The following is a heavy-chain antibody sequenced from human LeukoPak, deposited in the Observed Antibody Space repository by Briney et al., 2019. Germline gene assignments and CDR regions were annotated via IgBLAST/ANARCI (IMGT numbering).Heavy chain of an antibody. CDR2: INHSGST. V-gene: IGHV4-34*01. Sequence: PSETLSLTCAVYGGSFSGYYWSWIRQPPGKGLEWIREINHSGSTNYNPSLKSRVTISVDTSKNQFSLKLSSVAAADTAVYYCARGRITIFGVVLRYWGQGTLVTVSS. D-gene: IGHD3-3*01. CDR3: ARGRITIFGVVLRY. CDR1: GGSFSGYY. J-gene: IGHJ4*02.